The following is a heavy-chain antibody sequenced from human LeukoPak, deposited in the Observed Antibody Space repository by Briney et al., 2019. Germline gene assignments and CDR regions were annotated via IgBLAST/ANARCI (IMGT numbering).Heavy chain of an antibody. J-gene: IGHJ5*02. V-gene: IGHV3-30-3*01. CDR1: GFTFSTYA. CDR2: ISYDGSYT. CDR3: ARDVSGGYSWWFDP. Sequence: GGSLRLSCAASGFTFSTYAMHWVRQAPGKGLEWVAIISYDGSYTYYADSVKGRFTISRDNSENTLCLQMNSLRTEDTAVYYCARDVSGGYSWWFDPWGQGTLVIVSS. D-gene: IGHD1-26*01.